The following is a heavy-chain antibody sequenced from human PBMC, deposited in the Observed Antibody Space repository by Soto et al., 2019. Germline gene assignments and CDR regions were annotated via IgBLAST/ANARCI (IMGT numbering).Heavy chain of an antibody. D-gene: IGHD3-10*01. CDR3: ARHPYYYGSGSYYNEDWFDP. V-gene: IGHV4-39*01. CDR1: GGSISSSTNY. J-gene: IGHJ5*02. Sequence: QLQLQESGPGLVKPSETLSLTCTVSGGSISSSTNYWGWIRQPPGKGLEWIGSIYYGGSTYYNPSLKSRVTISVDTSKNQFSLKLSSVTAADTAVYYCARHPYYYGSGSYYNEDWFDPWGQGTLATVSS. CDR2: IYYGGST.